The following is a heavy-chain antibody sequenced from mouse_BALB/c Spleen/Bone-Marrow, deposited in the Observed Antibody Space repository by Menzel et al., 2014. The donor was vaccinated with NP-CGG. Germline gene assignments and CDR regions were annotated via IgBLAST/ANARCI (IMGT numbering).Heavy chain of an antibody. J-gene: IGHJ3*01. V-gene: IGHV14-3*02. CDR2: IDPANGNT. CDR3: APYYYGRWFTY. CDR1: GFNFKDPY. Sequence: VQLQQSGAELVEPGDSVKLTCTASGFNFKDPYMHWVTQRPEQGLEWIGRIDPANGNTKYDPKFQGKASITADTYSNTPYLQLSSLTSEDTAVYYCAPYYYGRWFTYWGQGTLVTVSA. D-gene: IGHD1-1*01.